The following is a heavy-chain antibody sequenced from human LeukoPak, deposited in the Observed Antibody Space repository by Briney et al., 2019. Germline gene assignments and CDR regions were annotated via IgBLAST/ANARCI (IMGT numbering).Heavy chain of an antibody. CDR1: GFKLDDFG. J-gene: IGHJ4*02. V-gene: IGHV3-20*04. CDR2: INWNSVSV. CDR3: VRDEDGYGSPTFDY. Sequence: PGGSLRLSCAASGFKLDDFGMSWVRQRPGKGLEWVSGINWNSVSVGYGDSVKGRFTISRDNARNFLYLQMDNLRVEDTGRYYCVRDEDGYGSPTFDYWGQGALVTVAS. D-gene: IGHD4-17*01.